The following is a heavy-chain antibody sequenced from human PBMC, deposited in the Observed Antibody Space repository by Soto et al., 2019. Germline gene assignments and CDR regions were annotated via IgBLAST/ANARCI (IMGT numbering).Heavy chain of an antibody. CDR2: IFYSGST. Sequence: QVQLQESGPGLVKPSETLSLTCTVSGGSISSYYWSWIRQPPGKGLEWIGYIFYSGSTNYNPSLKSRVTTSVDTSKNQFSRKLSSVTAADTAVYYCARDYGDYFDYWGQGTLVTVSS. CDR1: GGSISSYY. D-gene: IGHD4-17*01. CDR3: ARDYGDYFDY. V-gene: IGHV4-59*01. J-gene: IGHJ4*02.